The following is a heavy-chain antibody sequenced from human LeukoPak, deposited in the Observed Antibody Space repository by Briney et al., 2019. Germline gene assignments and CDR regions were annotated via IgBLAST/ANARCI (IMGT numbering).Heavy chain of an antibody. J-gene: IGHJ3*02. V-gene: IGHV1-18*01. D-gene: IGHD1-26*01. Sequence: ASVKVSCKASGYTFTSYGISWVRQAPGQGLEWVGWISAYNGNTNYAQKLQGRVTMTTDTSTSTAYMELRSLRSDDTAVYYCARDYSGSQHDAFDIWGQGTMVTVSS. CDR3: ARDYSGSQHDAFDI. CDR2: ISAYNGNT. CDR1: GYTFTSYG.